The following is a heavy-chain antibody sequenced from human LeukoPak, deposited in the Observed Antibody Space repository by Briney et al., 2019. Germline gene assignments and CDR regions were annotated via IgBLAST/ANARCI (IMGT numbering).Heavy chain of an antibody. CDR1: GFTFNNYW. CDR2: INNDGSSA. J-gene: IGHJ6*02. Sequence: GGSLRLSYAASGFTFNNYWIHWVRQVPGKGLVWVSRINNDGSSASYVDSVKGRFTISRDNAKNTLFLQMSSLRAEDTAVYYCARRGTGHGMDVWGQGTTVIVSS. V-gene: IGHV3-74*01. D-gene: IGHD1-1*01. CDR3: ARRGTGHGMDV.